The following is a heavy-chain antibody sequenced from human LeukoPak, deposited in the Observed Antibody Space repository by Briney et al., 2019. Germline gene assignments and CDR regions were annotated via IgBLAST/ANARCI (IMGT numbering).Heavy chain of an antibody. V-gene: IGHV2-5*01. D-gene: IGHD2-15*01. CDR1: GFSLITTGVG. CDR2: IYWNGDR. J-gene: IGHJ3*01. CDR3: VHLAQGGGFFDV. Sequence: SGPTLVKPTQTLTLTCTFSGFSLITTGVGVGWIRQPPGKALEWLTIIYWNGDRRYSPSLKSRVTITKDTSKNEVDLTIANMDSVDTATYYCVHLAQGGGFFDVWGQGTMVTVSS.